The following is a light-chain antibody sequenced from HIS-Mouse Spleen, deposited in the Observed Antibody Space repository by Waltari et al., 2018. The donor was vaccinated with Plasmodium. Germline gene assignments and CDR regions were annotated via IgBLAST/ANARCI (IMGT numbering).Light chain of an antibody. Sequence: SALTPPRSASGSPGRSVPISCPRTTSDVGGYNYVPWYQQPPGKAPKLMIYDVSKRPSGVPDRFSGSKSGNTASLTISGLQAEDEADYYCCSYAGSYTFVFGTGTKVTVL. CDR1: TSDVGGYNY. J-gene: IGLJ1*01. CDR2: DVS. CDR3: CSYAGSYTFV. V-gene: IGLV2-11*01.